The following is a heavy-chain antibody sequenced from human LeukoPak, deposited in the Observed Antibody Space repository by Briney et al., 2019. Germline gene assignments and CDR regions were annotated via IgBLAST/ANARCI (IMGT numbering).Heavy chain of an antibody. CDR3: ARDEKTYYDFWSGNIPGAFDI. CDR1: GGSISSGDYY. V-gene: IGHV4-30-4*08. CDR2: IYYSGST. Sequence: PSQTLSLTCTVSGGSISSGDYYWSWIRQPPGKGLEWIGYIYYSGSTYYNPSLKSRVTISVDTSKNQFSLKLSSVTAADTAVYYCARDEKTYYDFWSGNIPGAFDIWGQGTMVTVPS. J-gene: IGHJ3*02. D-gene: IGHD3-3*01.